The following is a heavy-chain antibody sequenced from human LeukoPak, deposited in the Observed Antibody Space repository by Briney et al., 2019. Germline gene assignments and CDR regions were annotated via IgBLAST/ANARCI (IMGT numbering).Heavy chain of an antibody. CDR1: GFTFSMYC. CDR3: VRDSRYCPDV. CDR2: IISDGSSA. J-gene: IGHJ6*02. V-gene: IGHV3-74*01. D-gene: IGHD2-15*01. Sequence: GGSLRLSCAASGFTFSMYCMHWVRQAPGKGLVWVSRIISDGSSASYADSVKGRFTISRDNAKNTLYLEMNSLRAEDTAVYYCVRDSRYCPDVWGQGTTVTVSS.